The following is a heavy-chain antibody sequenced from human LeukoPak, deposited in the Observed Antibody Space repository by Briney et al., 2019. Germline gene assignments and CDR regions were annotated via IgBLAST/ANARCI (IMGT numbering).Heavy chain of an antibody. J-gene: IGHJ4*02. CDR3: ARVIGSYGDSAY. CDR2: IASSSSSM. D-gene: IGHD4-17*01. Sequence: GGSLRLSCAASGFTFSSFSMNWVRQAPGKGLEWISYIASSSSSMYYADSVKGRFTISRDNAKNSLYLQMNSLTAEDTAVYYCARVIGSYGDSAYWGQGTLVTVSS. CDR1: GFTFSSFS. V-gene: IGHV3-48*04.